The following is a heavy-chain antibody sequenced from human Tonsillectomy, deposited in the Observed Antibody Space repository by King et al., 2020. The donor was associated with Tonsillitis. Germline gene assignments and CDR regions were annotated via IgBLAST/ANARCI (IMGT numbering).Heavy chain of an antibody. Sequence: TLKESGPTLVKPTQTLTLTCSFSGFSITNNGVGVCWSRQPPGKALEWLALMYWDDDDRYSPVLQSRLTITKDTSKNQVVLTMTNMDPVDTATYSCIYSRRYGGGRYYFDHWGQGTLVTVSS. J-gene: IGHJ4*02. CDR1: GFSITNNGVG. CDR2: MYWDDDD. CDR3: IYSRRYGGGRYYFDH. V-gene: IGHV2-5*02. D-gene: IGHD4-17*01.